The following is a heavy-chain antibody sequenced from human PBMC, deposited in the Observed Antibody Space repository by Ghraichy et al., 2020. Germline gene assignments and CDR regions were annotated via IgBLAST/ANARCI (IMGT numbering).Heavy chain of an antibody. J-gene: IGHJ4*02. CDR1: GYTFTGYY. CDR3: SRVPRRFYGTFDY. Sequence: ASVKVSCKASGYTFTGYYMHCVRQAPGQGLEWMGRINPNSGGTNYAQKFQGRVTMTRDTSISTAYMELSRLRSDDTAVYYCSRVPRRFYGTFDYWGQGTLVTVSS. CDR2: INPNSGGT. D-gene: IGHD3-3*01. V-gene: IGHV1-2*06.